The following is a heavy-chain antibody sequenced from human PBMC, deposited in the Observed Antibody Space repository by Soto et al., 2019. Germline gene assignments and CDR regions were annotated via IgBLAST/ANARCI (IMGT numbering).Heavy chain of an antibody. CDR3: AKDLTRQLAYWLDP. CDR1: GFSFTGYY. Sequence: ASVKVSCKASGFSFTGYYIHWLRQAPGQGLEWMGWINAHSGGTEYAQKFQGRVTLTRDTSIATAYLTLTSLASDDTALYYCAKDLTRQLAYWLDPWGQGTQVTVSS. CDR2: INAHSGGT. J-gene: IGHJ5*02. V-gene: IGHV1-2*02. D-gene: IGHD6-6*01.